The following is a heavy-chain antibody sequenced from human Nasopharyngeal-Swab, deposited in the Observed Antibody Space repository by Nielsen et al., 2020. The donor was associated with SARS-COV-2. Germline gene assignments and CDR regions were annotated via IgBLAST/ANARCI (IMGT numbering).Heavy chain of an antibody. J-gene: IGHJ5*02. Sequence: SETLSLTCAVSGGSISSGGYSCSWIRQPPGKGLEWIGYIYHSGSTYYNPSLKSRVTISVDRSKNQFSLKLSSVTAADTAVYYCASKRLTHYNCFDPWGQGTLVTVSS. CDR1: GGSISSGGYS. V-gene: IGHV4-30-2*01. CDR3: ASKRLTHYNCFDP. D-gene: IGHD1-14*01. CDR2: IYHSGST.